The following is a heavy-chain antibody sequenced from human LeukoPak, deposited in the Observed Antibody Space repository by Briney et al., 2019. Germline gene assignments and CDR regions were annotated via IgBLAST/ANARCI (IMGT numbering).Heavy chain of an antibody. CDR2: ISASGGST. CDR3: APNWNLDY. CDR1: GLTFSSYA. V-gene: IGHV3-23*01. D-gene: IGHD1-1*01. J-gene: IGHJ4*02. Sequence: GGSLRLSCVVSGLTFSSYAMSWVRQAPGKGLDWVSAISASGGSTYYADSVKGRFAISRDNSKNTVYLQLNSLRGEDTAIYYCAPNWNLDYWGQGSLVTVSS.